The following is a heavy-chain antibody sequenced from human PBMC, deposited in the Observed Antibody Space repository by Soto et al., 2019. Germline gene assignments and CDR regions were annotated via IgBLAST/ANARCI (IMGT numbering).Heavy chain of an antibody. CDR2: IYYGGTT. CDR3: ERGWYYFDF. J-gene: IGHJ4*02. D-gene: IGHD2-15*01. Sequence: SETLSLTCDVSVEPMTGGYYWGWIRQSPGKGLEWIGSIYYGGTTYYNPSLRSRLAISIDTSKNQFSLRLSSVTAADTALYYCERGWYYFDFCGQRTLVTFSS. V-gene: IGHV4-38-2*01. CDR1: VEPMTGGYY.